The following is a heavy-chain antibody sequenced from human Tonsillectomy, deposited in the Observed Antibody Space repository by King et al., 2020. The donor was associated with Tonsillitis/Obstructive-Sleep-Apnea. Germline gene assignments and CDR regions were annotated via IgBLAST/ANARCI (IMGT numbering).Heavy chain of an antibody. CDR2: IYYSGST. J-gene: IGHJ5*02. CDR3: ARLRVLCSSTSCYIGNWFDP. V-gene: IGHV4-39*01. D-gene: IGHD2-2*02. CDR1: GGSISSSSYY. Sequence: MPLQESGPGLVKPSETLSLTCTVSGGSISSSSYYWGWIRQPPGKGLEWIGSIYYSGSTYYNPSLKSRVTISVDTSKNQFSLKLSSVTAADTAVYYCARLRVLCSSTSCYIGNWFDPWGQGTLVTVSS.